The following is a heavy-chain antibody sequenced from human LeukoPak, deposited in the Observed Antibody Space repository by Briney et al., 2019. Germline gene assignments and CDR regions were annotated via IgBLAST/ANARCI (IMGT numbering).Heavy chain of an antibody. J-gene: IGHJ4*02. Sequence: GGSLRLSCAASGFTFSSYGMHWVRQAPGKGLEWVAFIRYDGSNKYYADSVKGRFTISRDNSKNTLYLQMNSLRAEDTAVYYCAKDPNSSPDPVFDYWGQGTLVTVSS. CDR1: GFTFSSYG. D-gene: IGHD6-19*01. CDR2: IRYDGSNK. CDR3: AKDPNSSPDPVFDY. V-gene: IGHV3-30*02.